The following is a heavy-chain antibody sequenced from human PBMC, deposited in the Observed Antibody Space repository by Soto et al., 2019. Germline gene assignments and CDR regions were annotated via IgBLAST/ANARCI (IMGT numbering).Heavy chain of an antibody. CDR3: AKYRSYHFDY. CDR2: INYDGSET. V-gene: IGHV3-7*01. Sequence: PGGSLRLSCVASGFTFTNFWMLWVRQAPGKGLEWVANINYDGSETNYVDSVMGRFTISRDNAKNSLYLQMNSPRAEDTAQYYCAKYRSYHFDYWGQGALVTVSS. J-gene: IGHJ4*02. CDR1: GFTFTNFW. D-gene: IGHD3-16*02.